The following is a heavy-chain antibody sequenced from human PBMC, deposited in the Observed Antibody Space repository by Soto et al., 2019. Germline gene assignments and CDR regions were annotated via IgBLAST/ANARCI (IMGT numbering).Heavy chain of an antibody. CDR3: ARASDGYRSGWYVGYFDY. V-gene: IGHV1-18*04. Sequence: QVQLVHSGGEVRKPGASVKVSCKASGYTFTSYGVSWVRQAPGQGLEWMGWIRAYTGYTNYAQKFQGRVTITTDTTTSTAYMELRSLISDDTAVYYCARASDGYRSGWYVGYFDYWGQGTLVTVSS. D-gene: IGHD6-19*01. CDR1: GYTFTSYG. CDR2: IRAYTGYT. J-gene: IGHJ4*02.